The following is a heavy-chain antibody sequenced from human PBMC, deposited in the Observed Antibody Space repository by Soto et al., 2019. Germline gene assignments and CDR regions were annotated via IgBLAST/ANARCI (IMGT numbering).Heavy chain of an antibody. V-gene: IGHV4-59*08. J-gene: IGHJ3*02. D-gene: IGHD3-16*01. Sequence: PSETLSLTCTVSGGSISSYYWSWIRQPPGKGLEWIGYIYYSGSTNYNPSLKSRVTISVDTSKNQFSLKLSSVTAADTAVYYCARLTFDVGSFDIWGQGTMVTVSS. CDR1: GGSISSYY. CDR2: IYYSGST. CDR3: ARLTFDVGSFDI.